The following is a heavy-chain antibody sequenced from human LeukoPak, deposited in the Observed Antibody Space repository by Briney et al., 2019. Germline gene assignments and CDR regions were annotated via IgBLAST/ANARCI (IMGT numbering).Heavy chain of an antibody. CDR3: ARGFRAFDL. CDR1: GFTFSYHT. CDR2: ISSTSTSI. J-gene: IGHJ3*01. V-gene: IGHV3-21*01. Sequence: KTGGSLRLSCAASGFTFSYHTMNWVRQAPGKGLEWVSSISSTSTSIYHADSVKGRFTISRDNTKNSLYLQMDSLRAEDTAVYYCARGFRAFDLWAQGTMVTVSS.